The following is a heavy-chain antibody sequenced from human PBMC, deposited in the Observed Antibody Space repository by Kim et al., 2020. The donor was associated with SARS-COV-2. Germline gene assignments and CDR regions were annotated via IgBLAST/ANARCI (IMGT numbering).Heavy chain of an antibody. CDR1: GFTVSSNY. Sequence: GGSLRLSCAASGFTVSSNYMSWVRQAPGKGLEWVSVIYSGGSTYYADSVKGRFTISRDNSKNTLYLQMNSLRAEDTAVYYCATRKFLWNDPAGDYWGQGTLVTVSS. D-gene: IGHD1-1*01. CDR3: ATRKFLWNDPAGDY. J-gene: IGHJ4*02. CDR2: IYSGGST. V-gene: IGHV3-53*01.